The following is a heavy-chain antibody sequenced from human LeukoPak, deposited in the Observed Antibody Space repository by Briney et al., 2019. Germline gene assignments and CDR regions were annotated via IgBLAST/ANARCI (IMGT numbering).Heavy chain of an antibody. Sequence: GASVKVSCKASGGTFSSYAISWVRQAPGQGLEWMGGIIPIFGTANYAQKFQGRVTITADESTSTAYMELSSLRSEDTAVYYCARSHYYGSGMSSDYWGQGTLVTVFS. J-gene: IGHJ4*02. D-gene: IGHD3-10*01. CDR3: ARSHYYGSGMSSDY. CDR1: GGTFSSYA. CDR2: IIPIFGTA. V-gene: IGHV1-69*01.